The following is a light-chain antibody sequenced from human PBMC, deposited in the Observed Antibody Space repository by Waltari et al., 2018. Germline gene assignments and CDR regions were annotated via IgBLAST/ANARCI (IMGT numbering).Light chain of an antibody. CDR2: GAS. V-gene: IGKV3-15*01. CDR3: QQYNDWPYT. J-gene: IGKJ2*01. CDR1: QDISSDLARYQQRPGQAPSD. Sequence: EILMTQSPATLSVSPGERSTLSCRASQDISSDLARYQQRPGQAPSDLAWYQQKPGQAPRLLIYGASTRATGIPARFSGSGSGTEFTLTISSLQSEDFAAYYCQQYNDWPYTFGQGTKLEVK.